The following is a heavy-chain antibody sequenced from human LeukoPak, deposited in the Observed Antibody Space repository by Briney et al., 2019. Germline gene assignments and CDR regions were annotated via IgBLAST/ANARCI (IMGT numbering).Heavy chain of an antibody. V-gene: IGHV3-7*01. D-gene: IGHD3-3*01. CDR2: IKNEGSEK. CDR3: ATDRGWRTSGYYLYYFEY. CDR1: GFIFTNYF. Sequence: GGSLRLSCAASGFIFTNYFMSWVRQAPGKGLEWVARIKNEGSEKYYVDSVRGRFTISRDNTMNSLYLQMSSLRAEDTAVYYCATDRGWRTSGYYLYYFEYWGQGTLVTYSS. J-gene: IGHJ4*02.